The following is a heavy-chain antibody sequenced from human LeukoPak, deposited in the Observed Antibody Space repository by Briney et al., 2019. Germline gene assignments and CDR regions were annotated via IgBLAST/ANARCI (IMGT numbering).Heavy chain of an antibody. Sequence: PSETLSLTCAVYDGSFSGYYWSWIRQPPGKGLEWIGEINHSGSTNYNPSLKSRVTISVDTSKNQFSLKLSSVTAADTAVYYCARLPMVRGVISGGDWGQGTLVTVSS. D-gene: IGHD3-10*01. CDR2: INHSGST. J-gene: IGHJ4*02. V-gene: IGHV4-34*01. CDR3: ARLPMVRGVISGGD. CDR1: DGSFSGYY.